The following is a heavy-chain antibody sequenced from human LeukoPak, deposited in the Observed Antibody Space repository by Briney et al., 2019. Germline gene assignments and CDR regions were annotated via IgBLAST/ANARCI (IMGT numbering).Heavy chain of an antibody. V-gene: IGHV3-21*01. CDR2: ISSSSSYI. D-gene: IGHD3-22*01. J-gene: IGHJ4*02. Sequence: GGSLRLSCAASGFTFSSYAMSWVRQAPGKGLEWVSSISSSSSYIYYADSVKGRFTISRGNAKNSLYLQMNSLRAEDTAVYYCAFSYYYDSSGQTMGYWGQGTLVTVSS. CDR3: AFSYYYDSSGQTMGY. CDR1: GFTFSSYA.